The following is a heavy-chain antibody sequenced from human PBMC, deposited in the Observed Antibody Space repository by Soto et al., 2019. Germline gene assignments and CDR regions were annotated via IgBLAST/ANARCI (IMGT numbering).Heavy chain of an antibody. Sequence: SETLSLTCAVYGGSFSGYYWSWIRQPPGKGLEWIGEINHSGSTNYNPSLKSRVTISVDTSKNQFSLKLSSVTAADTAVYYCARGSSRLAYGGQIYYYYRMDFWGQGTTVTGSS. D-gene: IGHD5-12*01. CDR2: INHSGST. CDR3: ARGSSRLAYGGQIYYYYRMDF. CDR1: GGSFSGYY. V-gene: IGHV4-34*01. J-gene: IGHJ6*02.